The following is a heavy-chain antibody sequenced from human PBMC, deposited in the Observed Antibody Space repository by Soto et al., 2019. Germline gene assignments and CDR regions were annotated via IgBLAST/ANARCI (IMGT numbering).Heavy chain of an antibody. D-gene: IGHD3-22*01. Sequence: QVRLEQSGPEVKKTGASVKVSCKASGYTFTSYGISWVRQAPGQGLEWMGWINIYSGDANYAQSFQDRVTMTRDTXXNTVYMEMRTLRSDDTAVYYCARALYYYDNSGFAYWGQGTLVTVSS. CDR3: ARALYYYDNSGFAY. V-gene: IGHV1-18*01. J-gene: IGHJ4*02. CDR2: INIYSGDA. CDR1: GYTFTSYG.